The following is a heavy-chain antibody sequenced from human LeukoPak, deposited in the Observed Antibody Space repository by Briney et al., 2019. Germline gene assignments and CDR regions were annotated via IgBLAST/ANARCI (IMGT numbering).Heavy chain of an antibody. Sequence: PSETLSLTCTVSGGSISSYYWSWIRQPPGKGLEWIGYIYYSGSTNYNPSLKSRVTISVDTSKNQFSLKLSSVTAADTAVYYRARGAGDYYGSGADTFDIWGQGTMVTVSS. CDR1: GGSISSYY. J-gene: IGHJ3*02. CDR2: IYYSGST. D-gene: IGHD3-10*01. V-gene: IGHV4-59*01. CDR3: ARGAGDYYGSGADTFDI.